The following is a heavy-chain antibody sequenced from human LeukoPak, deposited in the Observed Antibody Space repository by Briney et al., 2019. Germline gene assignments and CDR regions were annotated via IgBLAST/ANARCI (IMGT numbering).Heavy chain of an antibody. J-gene: IGHJ4*02. Sequence: GSLRLSCAASGFTFSDYYMGWIRQAPGKGLEWVSYISSSGSTIYYADSVKGRFTISRDNAKNSLYLQMNSLRAEDTAVYYCARRAAAPTYFDYWGQGTLVTVSS. V-gene: IGHV3-11*01. D-gene: IGHD6-13*01. CDR3: ARRAAAPTYFDY. CDR1: GFTFSDYY. CDR2: ISSSGSTI.